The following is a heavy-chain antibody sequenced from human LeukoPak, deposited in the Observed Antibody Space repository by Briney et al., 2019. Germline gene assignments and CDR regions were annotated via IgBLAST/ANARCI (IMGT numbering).Heavy chain of an antibody. CDR3: TRSSQLWYPFDY. D-gene: IGHD5-18*01. CDR1: GYTFTNYY. J-gene: IGHJ4*02. CDR2: INPSGGST. Sequence: GASVKVSCKASGYTFTNYYMHWVRQAPGQGLEWMGIINPSGGSTSYAQKFQGRGTMTRDTSTSTVYMELSSLRSEDTAVYYCTRSSQLWYPFDYWGQGTLVTVSS. V-gene: IGHV1-46*01.